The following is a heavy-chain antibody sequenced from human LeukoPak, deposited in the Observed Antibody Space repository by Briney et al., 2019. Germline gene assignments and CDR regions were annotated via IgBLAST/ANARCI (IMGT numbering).Heavy chain of an antibody. Sequence: PSETLSLTCTVSGGSISSYYWSWIRQPPGKGLGWIGYIYYSGSTNYNPSLKSRVTISVDTSKNQFSLKLSSVTAADTAVYYCARGGNWDWFDPWGQGTLVTVSS. CDR1: GGSISSYY. D-gene: IGHD7-27*01. CDR3: ARGGNWDWFDP. J-gene: IGHJ5*02. CDR2: IYYSGST. V-gene: IGHV4-59*01.